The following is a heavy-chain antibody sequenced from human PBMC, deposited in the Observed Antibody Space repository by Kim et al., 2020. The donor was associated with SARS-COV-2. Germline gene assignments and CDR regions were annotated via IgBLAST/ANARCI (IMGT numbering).Heavy chain of an antibody. D-gene: IGHD3-3*01. CDR1: GFTFSSYG. CDR2: ISYDGSNK. J-gene: IGHJ3*02. CDR3: AKDFGTGLEGFLPYAFDI. V-gene: IGHV3-30*18. Sequence: GGSLRLSCAASGFTFSSYGMHWVRQAPGKGLEWVAVISYDGSNKYYADSVKGRFTISRDNSKNTLYLQMNSLRAEDTAVYYCAKDFGTGLEGFLPYAFDIWGQGTMVTVSS.